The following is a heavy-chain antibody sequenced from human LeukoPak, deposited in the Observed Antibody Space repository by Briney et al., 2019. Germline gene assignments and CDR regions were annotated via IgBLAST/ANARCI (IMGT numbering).Heavy chain of an antibody. Sequence: PGGSLRLSCAASGFIFNSFWKNWVRLTPGKGLEWVAKINQDGSDMYYVDSVKGRFFVSRDNTRNLVYLQMNSLRVDDTAVYYCARDFPGIGRGTFDFWGQGTIITVSS. J-gene: IGHJ3*01. V-gene: IGHV3-7*03. CDR1: GFIFNSFW. CDR3: ARDFPGIGRGTFDF. D-gene: IGHD3-10*01. CDR2: INQDGSDM.